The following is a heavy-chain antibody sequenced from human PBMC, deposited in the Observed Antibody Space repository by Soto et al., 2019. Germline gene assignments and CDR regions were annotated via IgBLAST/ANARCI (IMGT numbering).Heavy chain of an antibody. CDR1: GGTFSSYA. CDR2: IIPIFGTA. Sequence: QVQLVQSGAEVKKPGSSVKVSCKASGGTFSSYAISWVRQAPGQGLEWMGGIIPIFGTANYAQKFQGRVTITADESTSTADMELSSLRSEDTAVYYCARGFIVVVPAAIQYYYYGMDVWGQGTTVTVSS. D-gene: IGHD2-2*02. J-gene: IGHJ6*02. V-gene: IGHV1-69*01. CDR3: ARGFIVVVPAAIQYYYYGMDV.